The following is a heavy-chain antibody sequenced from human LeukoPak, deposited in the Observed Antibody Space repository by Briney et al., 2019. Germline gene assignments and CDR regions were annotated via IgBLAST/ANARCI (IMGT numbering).Heavy chain of an antibody. J-gene: IGHJ4*02. Sequence: GRSLRLSCAASGFTFSSYAMHWVRQAPGKGLEWVAVISYDGSNKYYADSMKGRFTISRDNSKNTLYLQMNSLRAEDTAVYYCARDPEDTAMADYWGQGTLVTVSS. CDR1: GFTFSSYA. CDR3: ARDPEDTAMADY. CDR2: ISYDGSNK. V-gene: IGHV3-30*04. D-gene: IGHD5-18*01.